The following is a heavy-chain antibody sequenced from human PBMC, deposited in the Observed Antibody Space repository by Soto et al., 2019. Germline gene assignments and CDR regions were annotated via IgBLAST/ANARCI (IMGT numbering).Heavy chain of an antibody. Sequence: GGSLRLSCAASGFSFSNSAMSWVRQAPEKGLEWVSVITASGGTTYSADSVKGRFTISRDNSNNTLYLQMNSLRAEDTAVYYCTGALQTVLSAGLFDPWGQGTLVTVSS. D-gene: IGHD3-3*01. J-gene: IGHJ5*02. CDR2: ITASGGTT. CDR3: TGALQTVLSAGLFDP. V-gene: IGHV3-23*01. CDR1: GFSFSNSA.